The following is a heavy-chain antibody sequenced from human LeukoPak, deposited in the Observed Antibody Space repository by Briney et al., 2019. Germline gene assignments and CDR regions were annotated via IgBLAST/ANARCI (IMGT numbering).Heavy chain of an antibody. CDR1: GGSISSGGYY. CDR2: IYHSGST. V-gene: IGHV4-30-2*01. Sequence: SETLSHTCTVSGGSISSGGYYWSWIRQPPGKGLEWIGYIYHSGSTYYNPSLKSRVTISVDRSKNQFSLKLSSVTAADTAVYYCARDFTDSGSSLVYYYYYYMDVWGKGTTVTVSS. D-gene: IGHD1-26*01. J-gene: IGHJ6*03. CDR3: ARDFTDSGSSLVYYYYYYMDV.